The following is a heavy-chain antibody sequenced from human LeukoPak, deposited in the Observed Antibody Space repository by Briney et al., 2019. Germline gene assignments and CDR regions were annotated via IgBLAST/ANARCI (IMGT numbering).Heavy chain of an antibody. V-gene: IGHV3-74*01. D-gene: IGHD6-19*01. CDR2: VHVDGSST. CDR1: GFTFGNYL. Sequence: GGSLRLSCAASGFTFGNYLMHWVRQAPGKGLMWVSRVHVDGSSTTYADSVKGRFTISRDDAKNTLYLQMNSLRAEDTAVYYCARAPSGWHATDVWGQGTTVTVSS. J-gene: IGHJ6*02. CDR3: ARAPSGWHATDV.